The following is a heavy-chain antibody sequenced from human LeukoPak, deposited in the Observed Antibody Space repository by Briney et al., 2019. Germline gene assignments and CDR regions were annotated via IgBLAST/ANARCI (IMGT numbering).Heavy chain of an antibody. V-gene: IGHV1-46*01. CDR1: GYTFTSYY. D-gene: IGHD5-12*01. CDR2: INPSGGST. J-gene: IGHJ4*02. CDR3: ARVVSDSGYEFDY. Sequence: ASVKASCKASGYTFTSYYIHWVRQAPGQGLEWLGIINPSGGSTSYAQKFQGRVTMTRDTSTSTVYMELSSLRSEDTAVYYCARVVSDSGYEFDYWGQGTLVTVSS.